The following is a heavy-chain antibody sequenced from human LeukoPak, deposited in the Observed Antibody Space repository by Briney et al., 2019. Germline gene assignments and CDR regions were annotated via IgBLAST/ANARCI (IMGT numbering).Heavy chain of an antibody. Sequence: PSETLSLTCAVSGGSISSGGYSWSWIRQPPGKGLEWIGYIYHSGSTYYNPSLKSRVTTSVDRSKNQFSLKLSSVTAADTAVYYCARSRRPGYYFDYWGQGTLVTVSS. V-gene: IGHV4-30-2*01. CDR2: IYHSGST. D-gene: IGHD2-2*01. CDR3: ARSRRPGYYFDY. J-gene: IGHJ4*02. CDR1: GGSISSGGYS.